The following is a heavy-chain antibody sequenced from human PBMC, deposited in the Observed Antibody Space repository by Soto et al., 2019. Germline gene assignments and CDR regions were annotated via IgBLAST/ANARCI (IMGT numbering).Heavy chain of an antibody. CDR3: ARHGPRGYSYGYDAFDI. CDR1: GSSISSSSYY. V-gene: IGHV4-39*01. J-gene: IGHJ3*02. CDR2: IYYSGST. D-gene: IGHD5-18*01. Sequence: QLQLQASGPGLVKPSETLSLTCTVSGSSISSSSYYWGGIRQPPGKGLGWIGSIYYSGSTYYNPALKSRVTISVDTAKTQFSLKLSSVTAADTAVYYCARHGPRGYSYGYDAFDIWGQGTMVTVSS.